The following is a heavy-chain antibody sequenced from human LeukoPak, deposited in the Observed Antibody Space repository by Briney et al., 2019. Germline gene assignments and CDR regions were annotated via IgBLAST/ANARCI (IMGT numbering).Heavy chain of an antibody. CDR1: GFTFSSYG. CDR2: IWYDGSNK. Sequence: GGSLRLSCAASGFTFSSYGMHWVRQAPGKELEWVAVIWYDGSNKYYADSVKGRFTISRDNSKNSLYLQMNSLRAEDTAVYYCARVRTRYSGYDLNYYYYGMDVWGQGTTVTVSS. D-gene: IGHD5-12*01. J-gene: IGHJ6*02. V-gene: IGHV3-33*01. CDR3: ARVRTRYSGYDLNYYYYGMDV.